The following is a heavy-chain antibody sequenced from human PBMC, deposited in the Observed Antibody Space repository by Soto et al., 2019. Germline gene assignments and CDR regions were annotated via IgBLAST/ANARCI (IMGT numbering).Heavy chain of an antibody. CDR3: ARDVGSGWYPDWFDP. J-gene: IGHJ5*02. D-gene: IGHD6-19*01. CDR1: GFTFSSYS. CDR2: ISSSSSYI. V-gene: IGHV3-21*01. Sequence: VQLVESGGGLVKPGGSLRLSCAASGFTFSSYSMNWVRQAPGKGLEWVSSISSSSSYIYYADSVKGRFTISRDNAKNSLYLQMNSLRAEDTAVYYCARDVGSGWYPDWFDPWGQGTLVTVSS.